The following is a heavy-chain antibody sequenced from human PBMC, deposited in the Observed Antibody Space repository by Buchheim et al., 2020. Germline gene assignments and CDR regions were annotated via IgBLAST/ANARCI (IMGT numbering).Heavy chain of an antibody. D-gene: IGHD6-19*01. CDR1: GFTFSSYG. J-gene: IGHJ4*02. CDR2: ISYDGSNK. V-gene: IGHV3-30*18. CDR3: AKDPYSGYSSGWYYFDY. Sequence: VQLVESGGGLVQPGGSLRLSCAASGFTFSSYGMHWVRQAPGKGLEWVAVISYDGSNKYYADSVKGRFTISRDNSKNTLYLQMNSLRAEDTAVYYCAKDPYSGYSSGWYYFDYWGQGTL.